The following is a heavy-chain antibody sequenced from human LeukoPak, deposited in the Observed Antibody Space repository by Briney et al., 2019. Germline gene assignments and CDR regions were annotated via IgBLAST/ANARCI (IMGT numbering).Heavy chain of an antibody. CDR2: ISYDGSNK. Sequence: GRSLRLSCAASGFTFSSYGMHWVRQAPGKGLEWVAVISYDGSNKYYADSVKGRFTISRDNSKNTLYLQMNSLRAEDTAVYYCARERPTAGFDYWGQGTLVTVSS. J-gene: IGHJ4*02. CDR3: ARERPTAGFDY. V-gene: IGHV3-30*03. CDR1: GFTFSSYG.